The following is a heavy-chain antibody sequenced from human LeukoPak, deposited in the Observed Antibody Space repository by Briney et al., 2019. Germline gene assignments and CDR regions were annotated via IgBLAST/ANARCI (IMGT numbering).Heavy chain of an antibody. Sequence: PGGSLRLSCAASGFTFSNYAMSWVRQGPGKGLEWVSAISGSGGSTYYADSVKGRFTISRDISKNTLYLQMNSLRAEDTAVYYCAKGGMEYDSSGYLYFDYWGQGTLVTVSS. CDR2: ISGSGGST. V-gene: IGHV3-23*01. CDR3: AKGGMEYDSSGYLYFDY. CDR1: GFTFSNYA. J-gene: IGHJ4*02. D-gene: IGHD3-22*01.